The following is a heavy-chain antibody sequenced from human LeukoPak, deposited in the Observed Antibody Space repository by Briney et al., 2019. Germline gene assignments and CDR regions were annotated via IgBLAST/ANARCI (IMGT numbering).Heavy chain of an antibody. CDR1: GGSISSHY. CDR2: IYYSGST. D-gene: IGHD3-3*01. J-gene: IGHJ4*02. CDR3: ARGSGYDFWSGYYYTDYYFDY. Sequence: SETLSLTCTVSGGSISSHYWSWIRQPPGKGLEWIGYIYYSGSTNYNPSLKSRVTTSVDTSKNQFSPKLSSVTAADTAVYYCARGSGYDFWSGYYYTDYYFDYWGQGTLVTVSS. V-gene: IGHV4-59*11.